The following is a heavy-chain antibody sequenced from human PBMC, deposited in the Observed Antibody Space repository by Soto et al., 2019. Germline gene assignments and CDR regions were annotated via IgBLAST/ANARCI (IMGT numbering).Heavy chain of an antibody. CDR2: IYWDDDK. V-gene: IGHV2-5*02. CDR3: AHKGGRGAAMDV. J-gene: IGHJ6*02. CDR1: GFSVSTSGVG. Sequence: QITLKESGPTLVKPTQTLTLTCTFSGFSVSTSGVGVAWIRQPPGKALEWLALIYWDDDKRYSPFLQSRVTITKYTSKNQVVLTMTNMDPVDTATYYCAHKGGRGAAMDVWGQGTTFTVSS. D-gene: IGHD2-15*01.